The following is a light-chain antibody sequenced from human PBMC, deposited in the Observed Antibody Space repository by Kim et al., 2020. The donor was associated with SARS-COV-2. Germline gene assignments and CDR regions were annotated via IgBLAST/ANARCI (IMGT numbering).Light chain of an antibody. V-gene: IGLV1-47*01. CDR3: AAWDDTLSGWV. Sequence: QRVTISCSGRISNIRNNYAHWFQQLPGMAPKLLLYRNDQRPSGVPDRFSGSKSGTSASLAISGLRSEDEADYYCAAWDDTLSGWVFGGGTKLTVL. CDR1: ISNIRNNY. J-gene: IGLJ3*02. CDR2: RND.